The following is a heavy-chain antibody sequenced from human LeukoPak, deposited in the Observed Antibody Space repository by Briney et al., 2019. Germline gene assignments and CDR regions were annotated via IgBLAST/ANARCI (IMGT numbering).Heavy chain of an antibody. J-gene: IGHJ4*02. Sequence: SETLSLTCTVSGYSISSGYYWGWIRQPPGKGLEWIGNIFYSGSTYYSPSLKSRVTISLDTSKNQFSLKLSSVTAADTAVYYCARVTVYGSGSYYVYYFDYWGQGILVTVSS. V-gene: IGHV4-38-2*02. D-gene: IGHD3-10*01. CDR3: ARVTVYGSGSYYVYYFDY. CDR1: GYSISSGYY. CDR2: IFYSGST.